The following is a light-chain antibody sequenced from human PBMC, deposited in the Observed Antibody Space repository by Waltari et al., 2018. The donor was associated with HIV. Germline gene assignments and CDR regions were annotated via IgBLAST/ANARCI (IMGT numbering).Light chain of an antibody. CDR1: QIISSH. Sequence: DIQMTQSPSSLSASVGDRVTITCRASQIISSHLNWFQQRPGKAPNLLIYAASNLQNGVPSRFSGSGSGTEFNLTISSLQPEDFATYYCQQYNSYPRTFGQGTKVEIK. CDR2: AAS. J-gene: IGKJ1*01. V-gene: IGKV1-39*01. CDR3: QQYNSYPRT.